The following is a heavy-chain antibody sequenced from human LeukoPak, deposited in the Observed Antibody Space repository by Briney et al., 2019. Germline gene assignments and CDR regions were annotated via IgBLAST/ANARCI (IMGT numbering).Heavy chain of an antibody. CDR3: ARDSYGDYNNWFDP. D-gene: IGHD4-17*01. CDR1: GYTFTGYY. J-gene: IGHJ5*02. Sequence: GASVTVSCKASGYTFTGYYMHWVGQAPGQGREGMGWINPNRDGTNYAQKFQGRVTTTRDTSISTAYMELSRLRSDDTAVYYCARDSYGDYNNWFDPWGQGTLVTVSS. CDR2: INPNRDGT. V-gene: IGHV1-2*02.